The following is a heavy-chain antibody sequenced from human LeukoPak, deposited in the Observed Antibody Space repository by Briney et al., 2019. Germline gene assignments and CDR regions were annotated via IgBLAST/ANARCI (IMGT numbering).Heavy chain of an antibody. Sequence: SVKVSCKASGGTFSSYAISWVRQAPGQGLEWMGRIIPILGIANYAQKFQGRVTITADKSTSTAYMELCSLRSEDTAVYYCARSARPPGYSYDYYYYYMDVWGKGTTVTVSS. CDR3: ARSARPPGYSYDYYYYYMDV. CDR2: IIPILGIA. CDR1: GGTFSSYA. J-gene: IGHJ6*03. D-gene: IGHD5-18*01. V-gene: IGHV1-69*04.